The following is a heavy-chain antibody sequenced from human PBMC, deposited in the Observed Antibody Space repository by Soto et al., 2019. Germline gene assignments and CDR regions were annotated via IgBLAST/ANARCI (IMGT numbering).Heavy chain of an antibody. D-gene: IGHD6-19*01. J-gene: IGHJ4*02. Sequence: PSETLSLTCTVSGGSISSSSYYWGWIRQPQGKGLEWIGSIYYSGSTFYNPSLKSRVTISVDTSKNQFSLKLRSVTAADTAMYYCARRVLSVAAAATAAFDYWGQGTLVTVS. V-gene: IGHV4-39*01. CDR1: GGSISSSSYY. CDR3: ARRVLSVAAAATAAFDY. CDR2: IYYSGST.